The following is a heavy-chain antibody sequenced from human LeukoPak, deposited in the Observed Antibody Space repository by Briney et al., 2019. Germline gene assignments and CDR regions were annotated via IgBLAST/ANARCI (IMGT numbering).Heavy chain of an antibody. D-gene: IGHD3-3*01. V-gene: IGHV3-7*03. CDR2: IKSDGSQK. J-gene: IGHJ4*02. Sequence: PGGSLRLSCAASEFMFSSFWMSWVRQAPGEGLEWVANIKSDGSQKYYVDSVEGRFTISRDNAKNSLYLQMDSLRVDDTAVYYCTRVFGGYDVSDYWGQGTLVTVSS. CDR1: EFMFSSFW. CDR3: TRVFGGYDVSDY.